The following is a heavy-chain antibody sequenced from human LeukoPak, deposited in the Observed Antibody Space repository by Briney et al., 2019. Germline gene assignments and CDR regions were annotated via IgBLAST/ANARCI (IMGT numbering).Heavy chain of an antibody. D-gene: IGHD3-3*01. Sequence: SETLSLTCSVSGGSISSFYWSWIRQPSGKGLEWIGYIYTSGSTNYNPSLKSRVTISVDTSKNQISLKLNSVTAADTAVYYCARGIIPGNWFDPWGQGTLVTVSS. J-gene: IGHJ5*02. CDR3: ARGIIPGNWFDP. CDR2: IYTSGST. V-gene: IGHV4-4*09. CDR1: GGSISSFY.